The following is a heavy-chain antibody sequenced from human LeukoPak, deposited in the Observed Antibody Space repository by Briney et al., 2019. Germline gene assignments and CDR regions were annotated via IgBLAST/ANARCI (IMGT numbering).Heavy chain of an antibody. J-gene: IGHJ3*02. D-gene: IGHD5-12*01. CDR3: ARKTRIVAREIAFDI. V-gene: IGHV4-59*08. CDR1: GDSISSYF. CDR2: IYNSGST. Sequence: KPSETLSLTCTVSGDSISSYFWSWIRQPPGKGLEWIGYIYNSGSTNCNPSLKSRVTISVDTSKNQFSLKLTSVTAADTAVYYCARKTRIVAREIAFDIWGQGTMVTVSS.